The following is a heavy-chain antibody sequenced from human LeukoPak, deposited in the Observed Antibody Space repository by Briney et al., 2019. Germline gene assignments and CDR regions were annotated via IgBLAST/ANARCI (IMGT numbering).Heavy chain of an antibody. Sequence: GGSLRLSCAASGFTFSSYTIHWVRQPTGKGLEWVAVISFDGSNKYYADSVKGRFTISRDNSKNTLYLQMSSLRAEDTAVYYCAREELGSSLGFDPWGQGTLVIVSS. CDR2: ISFDGSNK. V-gene: IGHV3-30-3*01. CDR1: GFTFSSYT. J-gene: IGHJ5*02. CDR3: AREELGSSLGFDP. D-gene: IGHD3-16*01.